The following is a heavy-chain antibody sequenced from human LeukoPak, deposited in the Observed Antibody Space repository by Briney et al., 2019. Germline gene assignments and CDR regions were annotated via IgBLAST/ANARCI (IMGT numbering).Heavy chain of an antibody. D-gene: IGHD3-10*01. CDR2: IYYSGST. V-gene: IGHV4-31*03. CDR1: GGSISSGGYY. Sequence: PSETLSLTCTVSGGSISSGGYYWSWIRQHPGTGLGWIGYIYYSGSTYYNPSLKSRVTISVDTSKNQFSLKLSSVTAADTAVYYCARGRGYGSGSPLAYWGQGTLVTVSS. CDR3: ARGRGYGSGSPLAY. J-gene: IGHJ4*02.